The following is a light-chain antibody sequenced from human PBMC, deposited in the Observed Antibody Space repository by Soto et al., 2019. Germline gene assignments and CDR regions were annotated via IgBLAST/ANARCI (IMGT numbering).Light chain of an antibody. V-gene: IGKV3-15*01. Sequence: IVMTQSPATLSVSPGKRATLSCRASESVSFNLAWYQQKPGQAPRLLIYGASSRATGVPARFSRSGSGTEFTLTISSLQSEDFAVYFCQQYSNLPPWTFGQGTKVEIK. CDR2: GAS. J-gene: IGKJ1*01. CDR3: QQYSNLPPWT. CDR1: ESVSFN.